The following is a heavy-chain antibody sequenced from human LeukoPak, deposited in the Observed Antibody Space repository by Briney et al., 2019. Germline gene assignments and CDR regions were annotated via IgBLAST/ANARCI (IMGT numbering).Heavy chain of an antibody. V-gene: IGHV3-23*01. Sequence: GGSLRLSCAASGFIFSSYSTSWVRQAPGMGLERVSVITGTGGKTYYADSVKGRFTISKDNSKNTVYLQMSSLRVDDTAVYYCAKAASSSWTSYYYGMDVWGQGTTVTVSS. CDR2: ITGTGGKT. J-gene: IGHJ6*02. D-gene: IGHD6-13*01. CDR1: GFIFSSYS. CDR3: AKAASSSWTSYYYGMDV.